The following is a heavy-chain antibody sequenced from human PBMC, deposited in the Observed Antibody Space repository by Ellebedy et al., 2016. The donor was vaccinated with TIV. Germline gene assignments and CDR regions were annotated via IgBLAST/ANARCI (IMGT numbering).Heavy chain of an antibody. CDR3: SRGGGYGEDWYFDL. CDR1: GASISNYY. J-gene: IGHJ2*01. Sequence: MPSETLSLTCTVSGASISNYYWSWIRQPPGKGLEWIGDIYNSGSTNYNPSLKSRVTMSVDTSKNQFSLKLSSATAAATAVYYCSRGGGYGEDWYFDLWGRGTLVTVSS. D-gene: IGHD4-17*01. CDR2: IYNSGST. V-gene: IGHV4-59*12.